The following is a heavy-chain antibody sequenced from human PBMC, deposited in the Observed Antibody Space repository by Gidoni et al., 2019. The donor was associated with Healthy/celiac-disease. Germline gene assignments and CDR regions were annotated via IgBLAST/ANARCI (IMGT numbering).Heavy chain of an antibody. J-gene: IGHJ5*02. D-gene: IGHD3-16*02. Sequence: QLQLQESGSGLVKPSQTLALTCAVSGVSISSGGYSWSWIRQPPGKGLEWIGYLYHSGSTYYNPSLKSRVTISVDRSKNKFSLKRSSVTAADTAVYYCARGGDDYVWGSYRGGGWFDPWGQGTLVTVSS. CDR2: LYHSGST. CDR3: ARGGDDYVWGSYRGGGWFDP. CDR1: GVSISSGGYS. V-gene: IGHV4-30-2*01.